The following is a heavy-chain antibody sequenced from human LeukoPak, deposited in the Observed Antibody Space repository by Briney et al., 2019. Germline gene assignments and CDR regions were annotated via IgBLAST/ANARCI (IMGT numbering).Heavy chain of an antibody. CDR1: GGSVTTSPYY. Sequence: PSETLSLTCTVSGGSVTTSPYYWGWIRQPPGKGPEWIGSIYHSGNTYYNPSLKSRVTISIDTSKTQMSLRLSSVAATDTAVYYCARDWEVVPTAHWKIWFFDLWGRGTRVTVSS. J-gene: IGHJ2*01. CDR2: IYHSGNT. V-gene: IGHV4-39*07. CDR3: ARDWEVVPTAHWKIWFFDL. D-gene: IGHD2-2*01.